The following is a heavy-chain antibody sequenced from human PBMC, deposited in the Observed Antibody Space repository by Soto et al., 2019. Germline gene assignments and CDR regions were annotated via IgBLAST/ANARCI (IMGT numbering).Heavy chain of an antibody. CDR2: ISAHNGNT. CDR1: GYGFTTYG. CDR3: ARGRYGDY. D-gene: IGHD1-1*01. Sequence: QVHLVQSGAEVKKPGASVKVSCKGSGYGFTTYGITWVRQAPGQGLEWMAWISAHNGNTNYAQKRQGRGTVTRDTSTSTAYMELRSLRSDDTAVYYWARGRYGDYWGQGALVTVSS. V-gene: IGHV1-18*01. J-gene: IGHJ4*02.